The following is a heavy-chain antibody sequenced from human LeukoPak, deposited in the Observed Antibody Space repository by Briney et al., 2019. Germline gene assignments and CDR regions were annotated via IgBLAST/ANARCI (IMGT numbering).Heavy chain of an antibody. V-gene: IGHV3-48*03. J-gene: IGHJ4*02. CDR3: AREIVSAVAGNFDY. Sequence: GGSLRLSCAASGLNFRSYEMNWVRQAPGKGLEWVSYISNTDETRTYADSVKGRFTISRDNAKNSLHLEMNSLRTEDTAVDYGAREIVSAVAGNFDYWGQGTLVTVSS. CDR2: ISNTDETR. D-gene: IGHD6-19*01. CDR1: GLNFRSYE.